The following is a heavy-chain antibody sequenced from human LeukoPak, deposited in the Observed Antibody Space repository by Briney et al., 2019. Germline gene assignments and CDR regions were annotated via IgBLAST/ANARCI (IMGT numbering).Heavy chain of an antibody. Sequence: GGSLRLSCAASGFTFSSYAMRWVRQAPGKGLEWVSAIGSGSGGTTIYADSVKGRFTISRDNAENSLYLQMSSLSAEDTAVYYCATSAMVKIALDYWGQGTLVTVSS. D-gene: IGHD5-18*01. CDR2: IGSGSGGTT. CDR3: ATSAMVKIALDY. J-gene: IGHJ4*02. CDR1: GFTFSSYA. V-gene: IGHV3-23*01.